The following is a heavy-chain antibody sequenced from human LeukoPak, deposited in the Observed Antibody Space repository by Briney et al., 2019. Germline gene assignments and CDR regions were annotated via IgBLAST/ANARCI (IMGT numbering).Heavy chain of an antibody. CDR2: ISSSSTI. CDR1: GFTFSDYY. D-gene: IGHD5-18*01. Sequence: GGSLRLSCAASGFTFSDYYMNWVRQAPGKGLEWVSSISSSSTIYYADSVKGRFTISRDNAKNSLYLQMNSLRAEDTAVYYCARDPGAAMVTCYYYYYCMDVWGKGTTVTVSS. V-gene: IGHV3-69-1*01. J-gene: IGHJ6*04. CDR3: ARDPGAAMVTCYYYYYCMDV.